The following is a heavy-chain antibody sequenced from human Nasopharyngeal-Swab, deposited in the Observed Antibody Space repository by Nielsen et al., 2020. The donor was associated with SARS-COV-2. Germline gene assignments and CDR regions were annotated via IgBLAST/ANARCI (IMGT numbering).Heavy chain of an antibody. D-gene: IGHD3-22*01. CDR1: GFSFSTYT. CDR2: ISSDSGAK. J-gene: IGHJ4*02. V-gene: IGHV3-21*01. Sequence: GESLKISCAASGFSFSTYTMNWVRQAPGKALEWLSSISSDSGAKYHADSVKGRFTISRDNAKNSLYLEMNSLRAEDTAVYYCLRGDRRDYWGPGTLVSVSS. CDR3: LRGDRRDY.